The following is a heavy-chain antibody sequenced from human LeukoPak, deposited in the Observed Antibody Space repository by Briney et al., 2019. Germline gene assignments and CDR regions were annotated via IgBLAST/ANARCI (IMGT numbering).Heavy chain of an antibody. D-gene: IGHD2-21*01. CDR3: ACVVRGAYDI. Sequence: ASVKVSCKASGFTFTSYYMHWVRQAPGQGLEWMGIINPSGGSTSYPQKFQGRVTMTRDTSTSTVYMELSSLRSEDTAVYYCACVVRGAYDIWGQGTLVTVSS. CDR1: GFTFTSYY. V-gene: IGHV1-46*03. CDR2: INPSGGST. J-gene: IGHJ3*02.